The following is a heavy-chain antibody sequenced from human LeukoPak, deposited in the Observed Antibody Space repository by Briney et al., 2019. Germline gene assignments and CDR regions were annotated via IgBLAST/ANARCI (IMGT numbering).Heavy chain of an antibody. D-gene: IGHD3-3*01. CDR2: INGDGSRT. CDR3: ARDFGAPAP. V-gene: IGHV3-74*01. J-gene: IGHJ5*02. Sequence: GGPLRLSCAASGFTFGNYWMHWVRQAPGKGLVWVSRINGDGSRTNYADSVKGRFTISRDNAKNTLYLQMSILRVEDTALYYCARDFGAPAPWGQGTLVTVSS. CDR1: GFTFGNYW.